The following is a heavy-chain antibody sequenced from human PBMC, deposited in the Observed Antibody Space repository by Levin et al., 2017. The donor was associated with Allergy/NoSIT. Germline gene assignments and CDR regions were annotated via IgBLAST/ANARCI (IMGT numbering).Heavy chain of an antibody. CDR2: IYSGGST. V-gene: IGHV3-66*01. CDR1: GFTVSSNY. D-gene: IGHD2-21*02. Sequence: PGGSLRLSCVASGFTVSSNYMSWVRQAPGKGLEWVSVIYSGGSTNYADSVKGRFTISRDNSKNTLYLQMNSLRAEDTAVYYCARNINAYCGGDCYTWGQGTLVTVSS. CDR3: ARNINAYCGGDCYT. J-gene: IGHJ5*02.